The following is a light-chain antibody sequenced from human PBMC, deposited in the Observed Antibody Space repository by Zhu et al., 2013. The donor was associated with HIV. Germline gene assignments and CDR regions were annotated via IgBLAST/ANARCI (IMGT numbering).Light chain of an antibody. CDR1: QSVSSN. Sequence: EIVMTQSPATLSVSPGERATLSCRASQSVSSNLAWYQQKAGQAPRLLIYGASTRATGIPARFSGSGSGTEFTLTISSLQSEDFAVYYCQQYDNWPAGTFGRGTKLEIK. CDR3: QQYDNWPAGT. V-gene: IGKV3-15*01. J-gene: IGKJ2*02. CDR2: GAS.